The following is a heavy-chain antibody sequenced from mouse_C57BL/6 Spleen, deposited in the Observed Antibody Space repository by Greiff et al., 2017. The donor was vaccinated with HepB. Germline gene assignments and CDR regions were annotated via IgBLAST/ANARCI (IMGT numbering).Heavy chain of an antibody. V-gene: IGHV1S81*02. Sequence: QVQLQQPGAELVKAGTSVKMSCKASGYTFTSYWMHWVKQRLGQGLEWFAETNPTNGRTYYNEKIKSKATLTVDKSSSTAYMLLSGPTFEDSAVYYGARIKKIVATYFDYWGQGTTLTVSS. CDR3: ARIKKIVATYFDY. CDR2: TNPTNGRT. J-gene: IGHJ2*01. CDR1: GYTFTSYW. D-gene: IGHD1-1*01.